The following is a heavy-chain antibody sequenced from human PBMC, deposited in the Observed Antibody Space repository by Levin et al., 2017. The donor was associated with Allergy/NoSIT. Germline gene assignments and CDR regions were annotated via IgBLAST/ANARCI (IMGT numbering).Heavy chain of an antibody. V-gene: IGHV3-21*01. CDR2: ISSSSSYI. CDR3: ASLQTHFDWLSFSGDV. CDR1: GFTFSSYS. Sequence: GGSLRLSCAASGFTFSSYSMNWVRQAPGKGLEWVSSISSSSSYIYYADSVKGRFTISRDNAKNSLYLQMNSLRAEDTAVYYCASLQTHFDWLSFSGDVWGQGTTVTVSS. J-gene: IGHJ6*02. D-gene: IGHD3-9*01.